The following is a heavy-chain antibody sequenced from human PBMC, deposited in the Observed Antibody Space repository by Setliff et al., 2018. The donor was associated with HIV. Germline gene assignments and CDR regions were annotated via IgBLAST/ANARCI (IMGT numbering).Heavy chain of an antibody. CDR3: ARVFKGRDGYYNLRSQS. Sequence: ASVKVSCKASGYTFNNYGISWVRRAPGQGLEWMGWIGGYNGDVKYAQEFQGRVTMTRDTSTGTAYLELRRLRSDDTAVYYCARVFKGRDGYYNLRSQSWGQGTLVTVSS. J-gene: IGHJ1*01. V-gene: IGHV1-18*01. CDR2: IGGYNGDV. CDR1: GYTFNNYG. D-gene: IGHD1-26*01.